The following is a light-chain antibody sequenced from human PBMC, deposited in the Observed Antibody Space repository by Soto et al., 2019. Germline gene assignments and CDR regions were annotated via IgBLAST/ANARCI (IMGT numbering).Light chain of an antibody. CDR1: SSNFGAGYD. CDR3: QSYDSSLSAYV. Sequence: QSVLTQPPSVSGAPGQRVTICCTGSSSNFGAGYDVHWYQQLPGTAPKLLIYGNNNRPSGVPDRFSGSKSGTSASLAITGLQAEDEADYYCQSYDSSLSAYVFGTGTKLTVL. V-gene: IGLV1-40*01. J-gene: IGLJ1*01. CDR2: GNN.